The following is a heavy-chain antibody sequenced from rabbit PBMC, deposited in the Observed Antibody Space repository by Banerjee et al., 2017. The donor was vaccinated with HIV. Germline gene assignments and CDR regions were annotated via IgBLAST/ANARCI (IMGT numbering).Heavy chain of an antibody. J-gene: IGHJ6*01. V-gene: IGHV1S40*01. Sequence: QSLEESGGDLVKPGASLTLTCTASGFSFSSSYYMCWVRQAPGKGLECIACIYPDSSGSTYYASWAKGRFTISKTSSTTVTLQMTSLTAADTATYFCARDLDGVIGWNFGWWGQGTLVTVS. CDR3: ARDLDGVIGWNFGW. CDR1: GFSFSSSYY. CDR2: IYPDSSGST. D-gene: IGHD4-1*01.